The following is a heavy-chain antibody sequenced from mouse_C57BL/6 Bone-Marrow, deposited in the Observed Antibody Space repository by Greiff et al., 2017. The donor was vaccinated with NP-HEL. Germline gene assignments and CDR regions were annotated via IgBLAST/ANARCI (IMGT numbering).Heavy chain of an antibody. CDR2: IYPGNSDT. CDR1: GYTFTSYW. D-gene: IGHD1-1*01. CDR3: TGIYKGPYWYFEG. Sequence: VQLKQSGTVLARPGASVKMSCKTSGYTFTSYWMHWVKQRPGQGLEWIGAIYPGNSDTSYNQKFKGKATLTAVTSASTAYMELSSLTYEDSAVYYCTGIYKGPYWYFEGWGTGTTVTVSS. J-gene: IGHJ1*03. V-gene: IGHV1-5*01.